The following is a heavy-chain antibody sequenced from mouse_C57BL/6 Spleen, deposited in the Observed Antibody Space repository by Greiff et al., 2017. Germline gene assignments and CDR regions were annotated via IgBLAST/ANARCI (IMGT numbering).Heavy chain of an antibody. J-gene: IGHJ3*01. CDR2: IDPENGDT. CDR3: TTHAGTWFAY. Sequence: EVQLQQSGAELVRPGASVKLSCTASGFNIKDDYMHWVKQRPEQGLEWIGWIDPENGDTDYASKFQGKATRTADTSSNTAYLQLSSLTSEDTAVYYCTTHAGTWFAYWGQGTLVTVSA. V-gene: IGHV14-4*01. CDR1: GFNIKDDY. D-gene: IGHD4-1*01.